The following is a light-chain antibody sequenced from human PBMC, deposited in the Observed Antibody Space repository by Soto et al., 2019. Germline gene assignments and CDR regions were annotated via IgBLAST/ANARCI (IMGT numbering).Light chain of an antibody. CDR1: QSVSSN. Sequence: EIVMTQSPATLSVSPGERATLSCRASQSVSSNLAWYQQKPGQAPRLLIYGASTRATGIPARFSGSGSGTEFTLTISSLQSEDFAVYYCQQYNNWPRTFXPGTKVDIK. J-gene: IGKJ3*01. V-gene: IGKV3-15*01. CDR3: QQYNNWPRT. CDR2: GAS.